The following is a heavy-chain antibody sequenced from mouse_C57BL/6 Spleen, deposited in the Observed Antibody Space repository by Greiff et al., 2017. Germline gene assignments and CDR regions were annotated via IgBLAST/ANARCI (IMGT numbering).Heavy chain of an antibody. CDR2: IYPGDGDT. Sequence: QVQLQQSGPELVKPGASVKISCKASGYAFSSSWMNWVKQRPGKGLEWIGRIYPGDGDTNYNGKFKGKATLTADKSSSTAYMQLSSLTSEDSAVYFCARSAITTVVPADWGQGTLVTVSA. J-gene: IGHJ3*01. CDR3: ARSAITTVVPAD. CDR1: GYAFSSSW. D-gene: IGHD1-1*01. V-gene: IGHV1-82*01.